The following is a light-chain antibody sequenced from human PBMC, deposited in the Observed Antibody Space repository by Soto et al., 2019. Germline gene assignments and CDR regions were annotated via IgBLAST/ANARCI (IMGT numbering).Light chain of an antibody. Sequence: DIQMTQSPSTLPASLGDRVTISCRDRQSISHCLAWYQQKPGKAPEHLIYKASTLESGVPSGFSGRGSGTEFPLTISSLHPDDFASYYCQHYNTYPYSFGQGTKLEI. CDR1: QSISHC. J-gene: IGKJ2*01. V-gene: IGKV1-5*03. CDR3: QHYNTYPYS. CDR2: KAS.